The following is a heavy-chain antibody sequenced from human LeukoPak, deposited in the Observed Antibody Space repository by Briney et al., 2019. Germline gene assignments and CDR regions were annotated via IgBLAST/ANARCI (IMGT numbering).Heavy chain of an antibody. Sequence: SGTLSLTCAVYGGSFSGYYWSWIRQPPGKGLEWIGEINHSGSTNYNPSLKSRVTISVDTSKNQFSLKLSSVTAADTAVYYCAREQRRGITMIVVAYNWFDPWGQGTLVTVSS. CDR1: GGSFSGYY. J-gene: IGHJ5*02. D-gene: IGHD3-22*01. V-gene: IGHV4-34*01. CDR3: AREQRRGITMIVVAYNWFDP. CDR2: INHSGST.